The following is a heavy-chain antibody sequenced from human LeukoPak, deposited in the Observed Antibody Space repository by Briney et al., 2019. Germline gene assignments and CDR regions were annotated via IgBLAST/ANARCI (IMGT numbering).Heavy chain of an antibody. CDR2: IWFDGSSK. Sequence: PGGSLRLSCAASGFTSSTYGMQWVRQAPGKGLEWLSFIWFDGSSKHYADSVKGRFIISRDNSKSTLYLEMNSLRPEDTGVYYCAKDLPPTIMIAWGQGTLVTVSS. J-gene: IGHJ5*02. CDR1: GFTSSTYG. D-gene: IGHD2-2*02. V-gene: IGHV3-30*02. CDR3: AKDLPPTIMIA.